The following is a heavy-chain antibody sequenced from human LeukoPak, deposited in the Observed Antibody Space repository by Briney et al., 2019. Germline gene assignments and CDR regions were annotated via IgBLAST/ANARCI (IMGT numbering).Heavy chain of an antibody. CDR1: GYTFTSYG. CDR2: ISAYNGNT. V-gene: IGHV1-18*01. Sequence: ASVKVSCKASGYTFTSYGISWVRQAPGQGLEWMGWISAYNGNTNYAQKLQGRVTMTTDTSTSTAYMELRSLRSDDTAVYYCARDRPNPSYYDFWSGYYRSWIWEPVGFDYWGQGTLVTISS. CDR3: ARDRPNPSYYDFWSGYYRSWIWEPVGFDY. D-gene: IGHD3-3*01. J-gene: IGHJ4*02.